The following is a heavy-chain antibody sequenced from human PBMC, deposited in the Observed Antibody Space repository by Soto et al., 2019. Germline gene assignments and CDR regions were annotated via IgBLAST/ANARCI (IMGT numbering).Heavy chain of an antibody. J-gene: IGHJ6*02. CDR1: GGSISSGDYY. CDR2: VYYSGST. V-gene: IGHV4-30-4*01. CDR3: ARGYCISTSCYLVGYYYGMDV. D-gene: IGHD2-2*01. Sequence: QVQLQESGPGLVKHSQTLSLTCTVSGGSISSGDYYWSWIRQPPGKGLEWIGNVYYSGSTYCNPSIKSRVTISVDTSKNQFSLKLSSVTAADTAVYYCARGYCISTSCYLVGYYYGMDVWGQGTTVTVSS.